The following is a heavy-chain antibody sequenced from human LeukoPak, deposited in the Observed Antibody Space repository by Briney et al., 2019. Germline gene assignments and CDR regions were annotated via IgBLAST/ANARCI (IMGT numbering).Heavy chain of an antibody. CDR2: ISYDGSNK. CDR1: GFTFNNYA. D-gene: IGHD6-13*01. CDR3: ARVGPAIGTLYFQH. V-gene: IGHV3-30-3*01. J-gene: IGHJ1*01. Sequence: PGRSLRLSCAASGFTFNNYAMHWVRQAPGKGLEWVAVISYDGSNKYYADSVKGRFTIFRDNSKNTLYLQMNSLRGEDTAVYYCARVGPAIGTLYFQHWGQSTLVTVSS.